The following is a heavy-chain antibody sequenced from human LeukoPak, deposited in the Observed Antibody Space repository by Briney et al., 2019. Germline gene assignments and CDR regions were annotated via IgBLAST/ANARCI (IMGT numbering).Heavy chain of an antibody. V-gene: IGHV3-30*02. D-gene: IGHD3-3*01. CDR2: IRYDGSDK. CDR3: ARGSLAWSGTFDY. J-gene: IGHJ4*02. Sequence: GGSLRLSCAVSGFTFSSYWMSWVRQAPGKGLEWVAFIRYDGSDKYYADSVKGRFTISRDNSRNTLYLQMNSLRAEDTTMYYCARGSLAWSGTFDYWGQGTLVTVSS. CDR1: GFTFSSYW.